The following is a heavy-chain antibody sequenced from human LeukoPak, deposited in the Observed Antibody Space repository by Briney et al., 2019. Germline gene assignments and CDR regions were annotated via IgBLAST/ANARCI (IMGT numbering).Heavy chain of an antibody. Sequence: GSSVKGSCKASGNSISHVAVSWVRQAPGQGFEWMGGIIPIFGTADYAQRFQGRVTITADQSTSTTYMALSSLRSEDTATYYCTTRGCNAGGCYSSFYYYYGLHFWGQGTTVSVSS. D-gene: IGHD2-15*01. CDR2: IIPIFGTA. CDR3: TTRGCNAGGCYSSFYYYYGLHF. J-gene: IGHJ6*02. CDR1: GNSISHVA. V-gene: IGHV1-69*01.